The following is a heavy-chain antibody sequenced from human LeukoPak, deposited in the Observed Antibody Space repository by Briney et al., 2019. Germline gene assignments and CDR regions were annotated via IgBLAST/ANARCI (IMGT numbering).Heavy chain of an antibody. CDR2: IYSGGDT. V-gene: IGHV3-53*01. CDR1: GFTVSNNY. Sequence: GGSLRLSCAASGFTVSNNYMSWVRQAPGKGLEWVSFIYSGGDTKYADSVQGRFTISRDNSKNTLYLQMNSLRAEDTAVYYCAKGSSSRQYYFDYWGQGTLVAVSS. D-gene: IGHD6-13*01. CDR3: AKGSSSRQYYFDY. J-gene: IGHJ4*02.